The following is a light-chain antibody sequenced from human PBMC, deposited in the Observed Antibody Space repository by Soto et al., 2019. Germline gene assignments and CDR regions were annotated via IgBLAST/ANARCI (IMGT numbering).Light chain of an antibody. J-gene: IGKJ1*01. CDR2: AAS. CDR1: QGISSY. V-gene: IGKV1-9*01. CDR3: QQSYSSPPT. Sequence: DIQLTQSPSFLSASVGDRVTITCRASQGISSYLAWYQQKPGKAPKLLIYAASTLQSGVPSRFSGSGSGTDFTLAISSLQPEDSATYYCQQSYSSPPTFGQGTKVDIK.